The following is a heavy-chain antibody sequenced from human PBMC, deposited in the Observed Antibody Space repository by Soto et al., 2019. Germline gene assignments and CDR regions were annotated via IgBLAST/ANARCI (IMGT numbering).Heavy chain of an antibody. V-gene: IGHV4-59*08. J-gene: IGHJ6*02. D-gene: IGHD3-9*01. CDR1: DASISRYY. CDR2: IFKSGST. Sequence: QVQLQESGPGLVKPSEILSLTWTVSDASISRYYWSWIRQPPGKALEFVGDIFKSGSTNYNPSLKSRLTMSVDSSKNQFSLKLISVTAADTAVYYCARLRRYFGGMDVWGQGTTVTVPS. CDR3: ARLRRYFGGMDV.